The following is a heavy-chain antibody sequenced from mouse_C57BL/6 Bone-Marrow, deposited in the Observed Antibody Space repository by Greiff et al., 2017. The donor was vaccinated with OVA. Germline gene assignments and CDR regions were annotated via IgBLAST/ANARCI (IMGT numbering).Heavy chain of an antibody. CDR2: IYPRSGNT. D-gene: IGHD1-1*01. V-gene: IGHV1-81*01. CDR3: ANYYGSSSLFDY. Sequence: VQLQESGAELARPGASVKLSCKASGYTFKSYGISWVKQRTGQGLEWIGEIYPRSGNTYYNEKFKGKATLTADKSSSTAYMELRSLTSEDSAVYFCANYYGSSSLFDYWGQGTTLTVSS. CDR1: GYTFKSYG. J-gene: IGHJ2*01.